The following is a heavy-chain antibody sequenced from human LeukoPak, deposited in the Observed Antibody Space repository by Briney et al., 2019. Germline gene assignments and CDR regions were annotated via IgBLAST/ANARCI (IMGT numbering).Heavy chain of an antibody. D-gene: IGHD2-21*01. CDR3: ARGLSLFGSEEGLPLGY. CDR1: GGSISNYF. Sequence: SETLSLACNVSGGSISNYFWSWIRQPPGRGLEGISYISYLGSTNYNPSLKGRVTFSVDTSKKPISLRVISVTAADTAVYYCARGLSLFGSEEGLPLGYWGQGSLVTVSS. CDR2: ISYLGST. V-gene: IGHV4-59*01. J-gene: IGHJ4*02.